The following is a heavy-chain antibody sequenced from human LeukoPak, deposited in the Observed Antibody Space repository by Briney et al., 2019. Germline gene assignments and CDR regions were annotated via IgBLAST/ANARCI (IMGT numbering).Heavy chain of an antibody. Sequence: GGSLRLSCAASGFTFSSYSMNWVRQTPGKGLEWVSSISSSSSYIYYADSVKGRFTISRDNAKNSLYLQMNSLRAGDTVVYYCARVREDTARYPLIDYWGQGTLVTVSS. CDR3: ARVREDTARYPLIDY. CDR2: ISSSSSYI. CDR1: GFTFSSYS. D-gene: IGHD5-18*01. V-gene: IGHV3-21*01. J-gene: IGHJ4*02.